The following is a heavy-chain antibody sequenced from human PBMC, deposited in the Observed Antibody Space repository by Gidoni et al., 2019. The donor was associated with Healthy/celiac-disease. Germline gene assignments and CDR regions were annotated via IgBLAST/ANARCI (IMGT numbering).Heavy chain of an antibody. CDR2: IYYSGST. J-gene: IGHJ5*02. V-gene: IGHV4-39*01. Sequence: QLQLQESGPGLVKPSETLSLTCTVSGGSISRSSYYWGWIRQPPGKGLEWIGSIYYSGSTYYNPSLKSRVTISVDTSKNQFSLKLSSVTAADTAVYYCARLVDYYGSGTNWFDPWGQGTLVTVSS. D-gene: IGHD3-10*01. CDR1: GGSISRSSYY. CDR3: ARLVDYYGSGTNWFDP.